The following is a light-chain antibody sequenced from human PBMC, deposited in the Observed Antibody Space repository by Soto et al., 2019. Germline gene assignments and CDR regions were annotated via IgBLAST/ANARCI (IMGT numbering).Light chain of an antibody. CDR1: SSDIGGYNF. CDR3: NSYAGRNSYV. Sequence: QSVLTQLPSASGSPGQSVVISCTGTSSDIGGYNFVSWYQQHPGKAPKLIIYDVTERPSGVPDRFSGSKSGNTASLTVSGLQAEDEADYYCNSYAGRNSYVFGTGTKVTVL. CDR2: DVT. V-gene: IGLV2-8*01. J-gene: IGLJ1*01.